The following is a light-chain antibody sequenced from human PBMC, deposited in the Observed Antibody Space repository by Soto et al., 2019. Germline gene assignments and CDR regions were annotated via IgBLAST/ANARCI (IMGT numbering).Light chain of an antibody. V-gene: IGLV2-23*02. CDR1: SSDVGSYNL. Sequence: QPVLTQPASVSGSPGQSITISCTGTSSDVGSYNLVSWYQLHPGKAPKLLIYEVSQRPSGLSNRFSGSKSGNTASLTISGLQAEDEADYFCCSYTGFTTRYVFGSGTKLTVL. J-gene: IGLJ1*01. CDR3: CSYTGFTTRYV. CDR2: EVS.